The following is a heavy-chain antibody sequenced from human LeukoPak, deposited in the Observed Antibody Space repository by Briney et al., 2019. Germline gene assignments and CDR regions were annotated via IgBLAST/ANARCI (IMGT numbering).Heavy chain of an antibody. CDR2: ISGSGGST. CDR1: GFTSGSYA. J-gene: IGHJ6*02. V-gene: IGHV3-23*01. CDR3: AKAGYCSGGSCPHYYYYGMDV. Sequence: GGSLRLSCAASGFTSGSYAMSWVRRAPGKGMEWVSAISGSGGSTYYADSVKGRFTISRDNSKNTLYLQMNRLRAEDTAVYYCAKAGYCSGGSCPHYYYYGMDVWGQGTTVTVPS. D-gene: IGHD2-15*01.